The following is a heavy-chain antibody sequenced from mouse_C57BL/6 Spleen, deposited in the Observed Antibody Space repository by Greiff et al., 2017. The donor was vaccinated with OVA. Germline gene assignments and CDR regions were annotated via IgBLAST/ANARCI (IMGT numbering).Heavy chain of an antibody. J-gene: IGHJ4*01. V-gene: IGHV1-7*01. CDR3: ARSEGDYYAMDY. CDR1: GYTFTSYW. CDR2: INPSSGYT. Sequence: VQLQQSGAELAKPGASVKLSCKASGYTFTSYWMHWVKQRPGQGLEWIGYINPSSGYTKYNQKFKDKATVTADKSSSTAYMQLSSLTYEDSAVYYCARSEGDYYAMDYWGQGTSVTVSS.